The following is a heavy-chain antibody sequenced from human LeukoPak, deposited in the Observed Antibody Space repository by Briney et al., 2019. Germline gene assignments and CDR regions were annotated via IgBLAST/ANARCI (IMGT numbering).Heavy chain of an antibody. D-gene: IGHD6-19*01. V-gene: IGHV4-61*02. CDR2: IYHSGRT. CDR1: CGPLSRGRLY. J-gene: IGHJ6*03. Sequence: PSETLSLTCSLSCGPLSRGRLYWSWIRPPAGKGLEWVGRIYHSGRTNYNPSLNSRVTISVDKSKSQFSLKLSSVTAADTAVYYCAREWPVYYYYYYMDVWGKGTTVTVSS. CDR3: AREWPVYYYYYYMDV.